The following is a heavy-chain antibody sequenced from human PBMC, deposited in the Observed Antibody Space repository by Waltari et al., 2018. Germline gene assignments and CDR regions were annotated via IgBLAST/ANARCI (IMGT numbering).Heavy chain of an antibody. J-gene: IGHJ6*02. Sequence: QVQLVQSGAEVKKPGSSVKVSCKASGGTFRRYALSWVRQAPGKGLEWMGGIIPIFGTANYAQKFQGRVTITTDESTSTAYMELSSLRSEDTAVYYCARTPFIRIAARPYYYYYGMDVWGQGTTVTVSS. V-gene: IGHV1-69*05. CDR2: IIPIFGTA. CDR3: ARTPFIRIAARPYYYYYGMDV. CDR1: GGTFRRYA. D-gene: IGHD6-6*01.